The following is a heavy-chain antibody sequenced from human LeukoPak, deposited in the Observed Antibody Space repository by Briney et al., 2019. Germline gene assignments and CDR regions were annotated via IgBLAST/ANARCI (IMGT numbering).Heavy chain of an antibody. D-gene: IGHD2-15*01. Sequence: GGSLRLSCAASGFTFSSYSMIWVRQAPGKGLEWVSYISSSSGTIYYADSVKGRFTISRDNAKNSLYLQMNSLRAEDTAVYYCARIECGSCYSVDYYYGMDVWGQGTTVTVSS. CDR3: ARIECGSCYSVDYYYGMDV. V-gene: IGHV3-48*04. CDR1: GFTFSSYS. J-gene: IGHJ6*02. CDR2: ISSSSGTI.